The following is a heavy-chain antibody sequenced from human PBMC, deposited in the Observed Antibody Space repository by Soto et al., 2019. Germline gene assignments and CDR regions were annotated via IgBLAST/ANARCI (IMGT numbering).Heavy chain of an antibody. CDR1: GFTFSTYA. J-gene: IGHJ6*02. CDR3: AKMVGRYPYYGMDV. D-gene: IGHD3-10*02. V-gene: IGHV3-23*01. Sequence: EVQLLESGGGLVQPGGSLSLSFPASGFTFSTYARSWVLQAHGKGLKWVSAIIGRGGSTYYPDSVKGRFPISRDNSKNTLYLHMNSLRAEDTAVYYCAKMVGRYPYYGMDVWGQGTTVTVSS. CDR2: IIGRGGST.